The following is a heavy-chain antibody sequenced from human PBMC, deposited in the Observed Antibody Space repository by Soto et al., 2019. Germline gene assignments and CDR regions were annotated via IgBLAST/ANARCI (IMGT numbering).Heavy chain of an antibody. CDR3: AREGGRVIVVPAAMRDDAFDI. CDR1: GGTFISYT. V-gene: IGHV1-69*08. CDR2: IVPLLGIV. Sequence: QFQLVQSGAEVKKPGSSVKVSCQASGGTFISYTIGWVRQAPGQGLEWMGRIVPLLGIVDIAQRFQGRLTITADKSTRTTYMELSSLRSEDTAVYYCAREGGRVIVVPAAMRDDAFDIWGQGTLVTVSS. J-gene: IGHJ3*02. D-gene: IGHD2-2*01.